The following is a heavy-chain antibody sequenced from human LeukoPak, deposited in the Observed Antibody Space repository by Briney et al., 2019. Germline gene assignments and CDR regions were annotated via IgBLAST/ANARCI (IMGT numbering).Heavy chain of an antibody. V-gene: IGHV1-2*02. D-gene: IGHD5-24*01. Sequence: ASVKVSCKASGGTFSSYAISWVRQAPGQGLEWMGWINPNSGGTNYAQKFQGRVTMTRDTSISTAYMELSRLRSDDTAVYYCARDVRDGYNRYYFDYWGQGTLVTVSS. J-gene: IGHJ4*02. CDR1: GGTFSSYA. CDR2: INPNSGGT. CDR3: ARDVRDGYNRYYFDY.